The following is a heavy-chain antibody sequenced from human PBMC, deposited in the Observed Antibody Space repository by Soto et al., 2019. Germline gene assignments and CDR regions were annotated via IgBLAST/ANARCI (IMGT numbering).Heavy chain of an antibody. V-gene: IGHV4-59*01. CDR2: IYYSGST. CDR3: ASTEYSSSSPSFYFDY. D-gene: IGHD6-6*01. CDR1: GGSISRYY. J-gene: IGHJ4*02. Sequence: ASETPSLNFTVSGGSISRYYWNWIRQPPGKGLEWIGYIYYSGSTNYNPSLKSRVTISVDTSKNQFSLKLSSVTAADTAVYYCASTEYSSSSPSFYFDYWGQGTLVTVSS.